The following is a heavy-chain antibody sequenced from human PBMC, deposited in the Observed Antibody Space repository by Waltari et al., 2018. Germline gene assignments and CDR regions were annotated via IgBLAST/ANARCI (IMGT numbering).Heavy chain of an antibody. V-gene: IGHV4-39*01. CDR3: ARIGSSPYYYYYYMDV. CDR2: IYYNGIT. D-gene: IGHD6-6*01. J-gene: IGHJ6*03. Sequence: QLQLQESGPGLVKPSETLSLSCTISGASINTKNFYWGWIRPPPGKGLQWIGSIYYNGITFYNPSLKSRVTISVDTSQNQFSLKLSSVTAADTAVYYCARIGSSPYYYYYYMDVWGKGTTVTVSS. CDR1: GASINTKNFY.